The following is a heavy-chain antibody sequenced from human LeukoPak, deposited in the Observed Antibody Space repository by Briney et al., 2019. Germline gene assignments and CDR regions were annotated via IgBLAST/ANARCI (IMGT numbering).Heavy chain of an antibody. D-gene: IGHD1-26*01. CDR2: ISYDGSNK. J-gene: IGHJ4*02. CDR1: GFTFSSYS. CDR3: ARPGLWELLIPFDY. V-gene: IGHV3-30*03. Sequence: GGSLRLSCAASGFTFSSYSMNWVRQAPGKGLEWVAVISYDGSNKYYADSVKGRFTISRDNSKNTLYLQMNSLRAEDTAVYYCARPGLWELLIPFDYWGQGTLVTVSS.